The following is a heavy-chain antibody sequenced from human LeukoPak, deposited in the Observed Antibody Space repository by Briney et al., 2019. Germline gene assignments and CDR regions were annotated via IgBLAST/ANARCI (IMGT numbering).Heavy chain of an antibody. V-gene: IGHV3-15*01. D-gene: IGHD5-12*01. CDR2: IKSTTDGVTT. Sequence: PGGSLRLSCAASGFSFNDAWMSWVRQAPGKGLEWVGRIKSTTDGVTTDYAAPVKGRFTISRDDSRNTLYLHRIFLYTEDSSLYYCILIRGYSAYDFNYWGQGTLVTVSS. J-gene: IGHJ4*02. CDR1: GFSFNDAW. CDR3: ILIRGYSAYDFNY.